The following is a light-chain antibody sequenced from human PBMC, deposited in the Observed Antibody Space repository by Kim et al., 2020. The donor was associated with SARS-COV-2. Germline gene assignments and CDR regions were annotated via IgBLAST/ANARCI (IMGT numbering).Light chain of an antibody. Sequence: SWAPGEDATLSCRASHSGGDFLAWDQQRPGQAPRLLIDDVSKRATGIPSRFRGSGSGADFTLTVSTLEPEDFAVYYCQRSSWPITFGQGTRLEIK. V-gene: IGKV3-11*01. CDR2: DVS. CDR3: QRSSWPIT. CDR1: HSGGDF. J-gene: IGKJ5*01.